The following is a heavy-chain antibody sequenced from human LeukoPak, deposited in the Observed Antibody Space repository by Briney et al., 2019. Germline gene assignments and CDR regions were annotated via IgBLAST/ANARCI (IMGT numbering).Heavy chain of an antibody. Sequence: ASVKVSCKASGYSFTHDGFTWVRQAPGQGLEWVGWIGTYTGHTSFAQKFQGRVTLTTDTSTSTAYMELRNLRSDDTGVYYCARASQELPGSFWGQGTLLTVSS. CDR1: GYSFTHDG. J-gene: IGHJ4*02. D-gene: IGHD1-26*01. V-gene: IGHV1-18*04. CDR3: ARASQELPGSF. CDR2: IGTYTGHT.